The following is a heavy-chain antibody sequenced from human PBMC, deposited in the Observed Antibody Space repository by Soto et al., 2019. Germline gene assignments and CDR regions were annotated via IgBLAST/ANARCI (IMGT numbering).Heavy chain of an antibody. CDR3: AKNTVGLSRYYYYGMDV. D-gene: IGHD5-12*01. Sequence: PWGSLRISSASSVFTFSSFGIHWVRQAPGKGLDLVAVMAYDGSNEYYADSVRGRFTISRDNSKSTVYLQMNSLRPEDTAVYYCAKNTVGLSRYYYYGMDVWGQGTTVTVSS. J-gene: IGHJ6*01. V-gene: IGHV3-30*18. CDR2: MAYDGSNE. CDR1: VFTFSSFG.